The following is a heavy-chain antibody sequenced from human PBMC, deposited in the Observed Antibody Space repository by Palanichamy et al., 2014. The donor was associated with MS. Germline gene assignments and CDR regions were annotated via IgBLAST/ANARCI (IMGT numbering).Heavy chain of an antibody. Sequence: QWYQRRVTITADESTSTAYMELSSLRSEDTAVYYCATKNLPATAIYFDYWGQGTLVTVSS. D-gene: IGHD2-21*02. V-gene: IGHV1-69*01. J-gene: IGHJ4*02. CDR3: ATKNLPATAIYFDY.